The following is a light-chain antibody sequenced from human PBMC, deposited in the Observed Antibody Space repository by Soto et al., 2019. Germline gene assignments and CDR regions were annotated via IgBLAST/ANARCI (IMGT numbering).Light chain of an antibody. Sequence: EIVMTQSPATLSVSPGERATLSCRASQSVSSNLAWYQQKPGQAPRLLIYGASTRATGIPARFSGSGSGTEFTLTISSLQSEDFAVYYCQQYNNWPLRTSRQGTK. CDR3: QQYNNWPLRT. V-gene: IGKV3-15*01. J-gene: IGKJ1*01. CDR1: QSVSSN. CDR2: GAS.